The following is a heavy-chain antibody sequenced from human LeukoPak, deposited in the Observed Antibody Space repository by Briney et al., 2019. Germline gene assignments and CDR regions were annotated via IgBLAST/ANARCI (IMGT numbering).Heavy chain of an antibody. CDR3: ARSGRIQLWPLDYYYYGMDV. J-gene: IGHJ6*02. V-gene: IGHV1-18*01. CDR2: ISAYNGNT. Sequence: ASVKVSCKASGYTFTSYGISWVRQAPGQGLEWMGWISAYNGNTNYAQKLRGRVTMTTDTSTSTAYMELRSLRSDDTAVYYCARSGRIQLWPLDYYYYGMDVWGQGTTVTVSS. CDR1: GYTFTSYG. D-gene: IGHD5-18*01.